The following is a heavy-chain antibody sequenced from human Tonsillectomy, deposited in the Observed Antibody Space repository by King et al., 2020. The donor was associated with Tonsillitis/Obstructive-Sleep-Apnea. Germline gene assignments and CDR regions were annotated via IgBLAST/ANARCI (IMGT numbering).Heavy chain of an antibody. Sequence: VQLVESGGGLVKPGGSLRLSCAASGFTFSDYYMSWIRQAPGKGLEWVSYISSSSSYTNYADSLKGRFTISRDNAKNSLYLQMTSLRAEDTAVYYCARRYCSSTSCYSGWFDPWGQGTLVTVSS. CDR3: ARRYCSSTSCYSGWFDP. J-gene: IGHJ5*02. CDR1: GFTFSDYY. CDR2: ISSSSSYT. D-gene: IGHD2-2*01. V-gene: IGHV3-11*05.